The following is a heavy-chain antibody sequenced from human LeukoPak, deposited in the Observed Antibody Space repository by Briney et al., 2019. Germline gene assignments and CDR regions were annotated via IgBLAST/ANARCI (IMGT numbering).Heavy chain of an antibody. CDR1: GYTFTGYD. Sequence: ASVKVSCKASGYTFTGYDMHWVRQAPGQGLEWMGWINPNSGGTNYAQKFQGRVTMTRDTSISTAYMELSRLRSDDTAVYYCARDSHHNLRRYCSSTSCYGLDPSGQGTLVTASS. J-gene: IGHJ5*02. CDR3: ARDSHHNLRRYCSSTSCYGLDP. CDR2: INPNSGGT. V-gene: IGHV1-2*02. D-gene: IGHD2-2*01.